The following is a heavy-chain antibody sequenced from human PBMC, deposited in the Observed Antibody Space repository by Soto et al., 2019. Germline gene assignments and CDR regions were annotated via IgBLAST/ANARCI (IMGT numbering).Heavy chain of an antibody. Sequence: EVHLLESGGGLVQPGGSLRLSCAASGFAFSDYAMTWVRQAPGKGLEWVSDISDGDGATHYADSVKGRFTISRDDSTNTLYLQMDSLRAEDAAVYYCAKGMTFFDFWGQGTLVTVAS. D-gene: IGHD3-16*01. J-gene: IGHJ4*02. V-gene: IGHV3-23*01. CDR3: AKGMTFFDF. CDR1: GFAFSDYA. CDR2: ISDGDGAT.